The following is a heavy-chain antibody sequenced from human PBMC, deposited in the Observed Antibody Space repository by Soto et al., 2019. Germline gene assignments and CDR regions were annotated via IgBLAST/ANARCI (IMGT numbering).Heavy chain of an antibody. J-gene: IGHJ6*02. CDR1: GFSLSTTGVG. V-gene: IGHV2-5*02. Sequence: QITLKESGPTLVKPTQTLTLTCTFSGFSLSTTGVGVGWIRQPPGKALEWLALIYWDDDKRYNPSLNSRLTITKDTSKNQVVLAMTNMDPVDTATYYCVQSRCGGDCLQSYSSHSYYGLDVWGPGTTVTVS. CDR3: VQSRCGGDCLQSYSSHSYYGLDV. CDR2: IYWDDDK. D-gene: IGHD2-21*02.